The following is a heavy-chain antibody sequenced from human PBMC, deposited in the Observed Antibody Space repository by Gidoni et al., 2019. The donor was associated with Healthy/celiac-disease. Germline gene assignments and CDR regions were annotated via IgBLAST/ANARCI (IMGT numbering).Heavy chain of an antibody. D-gene: IGHD3-22*01. CDR2: ISYDGSNK. Sequence: QVQLVESGGGVVQPGGSLRLSCAASGFTFSSYGLHWVRQAPGKGREWVAVISYDGSNKDYADSVKGRFTISRDNSKNTLYLQMNSLIAEDTAVYYCAKDRYYDSSGYYYEGDAFDIWGQGTMVTVSS. J-gene: IGHJ3*02. CDR3: AKDRYYDSSGYYYEGDAFDI. CDR1: GFTFSSYG. V-gene: IGHV3-30*18.